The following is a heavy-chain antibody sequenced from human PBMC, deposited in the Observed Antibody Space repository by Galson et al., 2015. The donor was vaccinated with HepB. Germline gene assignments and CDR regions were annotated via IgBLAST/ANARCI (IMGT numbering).Heavy chain of an antibody. CDR3: ARDPPRTGMAGLGDGFDI. D-gene: IGHD1-1*01. CDR1: GASINSISYY. Sequence: ETLSLTCTVSGASINSISYYWAWIRQPPGKGLEWIGSIYYTGRAHYNPSLKSRVTISIDTSKNQVSLNLTSLTAADTAVYYCARDPPRTGMAGLGDGFDIWGQGTMVTVSS. CDR2: IYYTGRA. V-gene: IGHV4-39*07. J-gene: IGHJ3*02.